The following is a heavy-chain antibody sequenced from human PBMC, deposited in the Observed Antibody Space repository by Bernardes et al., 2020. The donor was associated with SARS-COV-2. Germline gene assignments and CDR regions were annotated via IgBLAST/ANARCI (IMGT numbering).Heavy chain of an antibody. Sequence: GGSLRLSCVASGFSFSIYGMHWVRQAPGQGLEWVALIWYEGSSKSYRDSVKGRFTISRDNSKNTLYLQMNSLRVEDTAVYYCARSDGYTRGHDLWGQGTLVTVSS. CDR2: IWYEGSSK. V-gene: IGHV3-33*01. CDR1: GFSFSIYG. CDR3: ARSDGYTRGHDL. J-gene: IGHJ4*02. D-gene: IGHD2-21*02.